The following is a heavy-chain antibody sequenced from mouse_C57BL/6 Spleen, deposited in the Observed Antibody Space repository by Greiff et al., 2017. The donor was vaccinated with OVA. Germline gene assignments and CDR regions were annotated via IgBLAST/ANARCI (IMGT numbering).Heavy chain of an antibody. J-gene: IGHJ4*01. Sequence: QVQLQQSGPELVKPGASVKISCKASGYAFSSSWMNWVKQRPGQGLEWIGRIYPGDGDTNYNGKFKGKATLTADKSSSTAYMQLSSLTSEDSAVYVCARGWLLRIMDYWGQGTSVTVSS. D-gene: IGHD2-3*01. CDR2: IYPGDGDT. V-gene: IGHV1-82*01. CDR3: ARGWLLRIMDY. CDR1: GYAFSSSW.